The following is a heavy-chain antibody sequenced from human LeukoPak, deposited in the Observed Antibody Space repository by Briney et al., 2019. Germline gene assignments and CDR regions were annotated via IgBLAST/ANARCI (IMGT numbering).Heavy chain of an antibody. CDR3: ARDYGGGRYYYYGMDV. CDR2: IYYSGST. V-gene: IGHV4-30-4*01. Sequence: SETLSLTCTVSDGSISSGDYYWSWIRQPPGKGLEWIGYIYYSGSTYYNPSLKSRVTISVDTSKNQFSLKLSSVTAADTAVYYCARDYGGGRYYYYGMDVWGQGTTVTVSS. D-gene: IGHD4-23*01. CDR1: DGSISSGDYY. J-gene: IGHJ6*02.